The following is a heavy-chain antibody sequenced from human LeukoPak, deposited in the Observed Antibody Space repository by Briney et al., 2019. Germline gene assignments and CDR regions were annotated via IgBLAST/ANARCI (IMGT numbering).Heavy chain of an antibody. D-gene: IGHD3-22*01. Sequence: SETLSLTCTVSGGSISSYYWSWIRQPPGKGLEWIGYISTSGSTNYNPSLKSRVSISLDTSKNRFSLNLNFVTAADTAVYYCASPRSGYRYTFDYWGQGALVTVSS. V-gene: IGHV4-4*09. CDR1: GGSISSYY. J-gene: IGHJ4*02. CDR2: ISTSGST. CDR3: ASPRSGYRYTFDY.